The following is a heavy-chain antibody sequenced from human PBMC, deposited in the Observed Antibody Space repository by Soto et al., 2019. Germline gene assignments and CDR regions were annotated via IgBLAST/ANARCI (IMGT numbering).Heavy chain of an antibody. V-gene: IGHV3-30*18. CDR3: AKDSLRKDYYDSSGYLLY. J-gene: IGHJ4*02. D-gene: IGHD3-22*01. Sequence: QVQLVESGGGVVQPGRSLRLSCAASGFTFSSYGMHWLRQAPGKGLEWVAVISYDGSNKYYADSVKGRFTISRDNSKNTLYLQMNSLRAEDTAVYYCAKDSLRKDYYDSSGYLLYWGQGTLVTVSS. CDR1: GFTFSSYG. CDR2: ISYDGSNK.